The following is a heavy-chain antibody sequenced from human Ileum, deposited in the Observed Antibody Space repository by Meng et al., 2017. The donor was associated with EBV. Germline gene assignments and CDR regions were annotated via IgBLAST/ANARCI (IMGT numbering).Heavy chain of an antibody. CDR1: GGSVTSGSYY. CDR2: VDSTGNS. Sequence: QVQLQESGPGLVKPSXTLSLTCNVSGGSVTSGSYYWSWVRQPPGKGLEYIGYVDSTGNSNHNPSLRGRVTVSADTSKNQFSLKLTSVTVADTAVYYCARGRGSYLGIIDALGQGTLGTVSS. J-gene: IGHJ5*02. V-gene: IGHV4-61*01. D-gene: IGHD3-10*01. CDR3: ARGRGSYLGIIDA.